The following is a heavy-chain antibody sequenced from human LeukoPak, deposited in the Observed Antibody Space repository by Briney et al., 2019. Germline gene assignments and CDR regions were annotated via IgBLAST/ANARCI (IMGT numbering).Heavy chain of an antibody. CDR1: GGSISRYY. CDR2: IYTSGST. D-gene: IGHD3/OR15-3a*01. CDR3: ARVGPATLKPYYFDY. Sequence: PSETLSLTCTVSGGSISRYYWSWIRQPAGKGLEWIGRIYTSGSTNYNPSLKSRVTMSVDTSKNQFSLKLSSVTAADTAVYYCARVGPATLKPYYFDYWGQGTLVTVSS. J-gene: IGHJ4*02. V-gene: IGHV4-4*07.